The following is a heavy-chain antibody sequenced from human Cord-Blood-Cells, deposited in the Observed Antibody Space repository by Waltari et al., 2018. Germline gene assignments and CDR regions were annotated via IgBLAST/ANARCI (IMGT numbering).Heavy chain of an antibody. CDR1: GGSISSYY. CDR2: FSCSGST. J-gene: IGHJ2*01. V-gene: IGHV4-59*01. CDR3: ARVERWYCSGGSCYYWYFDL. D-gene: IGHD2-15*01. Sequence: QVQLQVSGPGLVKPSETLSLTCTVSGGSISSYYWSWIRQPPGKGLEWIGDFSCSGSTNYNPALKSRVTISVDTSKNQFSLKRSSVTAADTAVYYCARVERWYCSGGSCYYWYFDLWGRGTLVTVSS.